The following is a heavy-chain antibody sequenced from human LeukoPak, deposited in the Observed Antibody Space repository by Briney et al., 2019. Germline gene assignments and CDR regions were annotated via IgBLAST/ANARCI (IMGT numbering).Heavy chain of an antibody. CDR3: TTGYPSFDY. CDR1: GFTFSSYG. D-gene: IGHD3-9*01. Sequence: GRSLRLSCAASGFTFSSYGMHWVRQAPGKGLEWVAVISYDGSNKYYADSVKGRFTISRDNSKNTLYLQMNSLRAEDTAVYYCTTGYPSFDYWGQGTLVTVSS. V-gene: IGHV3-30*03. CDR2: ISYDGSNK. J-gene: IGHJ4*02.